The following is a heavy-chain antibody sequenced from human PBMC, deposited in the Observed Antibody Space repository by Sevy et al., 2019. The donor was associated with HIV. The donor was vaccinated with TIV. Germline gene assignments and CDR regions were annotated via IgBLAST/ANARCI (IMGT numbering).Heavy chain of an antibody. J-gene: IGHJ1*01. CDR2: IIPIFGTA. Sequence: KISCKASGGTFSSYAISWVRQAPGQGLEWMGGIIPIFGTANYAQKFQGRVTITADESTSTAYMELSSLRSEDTAVYYCARLCSSTSCYHLQHWGQGTLVTVSS. V-gene: IGHV1-69*01. D-gene: IGHD2-2*01. CDR3: ARLCSSTSCYHLQH. CDR1: GGTFSSYA.